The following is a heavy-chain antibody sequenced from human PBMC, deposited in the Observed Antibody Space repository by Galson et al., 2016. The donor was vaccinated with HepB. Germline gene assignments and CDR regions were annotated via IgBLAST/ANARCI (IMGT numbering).Heavy chain of an antibody. CDR1: GGTFSSYA. V-gene: IGHV1-69*13. CDR2: IIPIFVTA. J-gene: IGHJ3*02. Sequence: SVKVSCKASGGTFSSYATSWVRQAPGQGLEWMGGIIPIFVTANYAQKFQGRVTITADESTSTAYMELSSLRSEDTAVYFCARRLKRSGPFFDAFDIWGQGTMVTVSS. CDR3: ARRLKRSGPFFDAFDI. D-gene: IGHD6-19*01.